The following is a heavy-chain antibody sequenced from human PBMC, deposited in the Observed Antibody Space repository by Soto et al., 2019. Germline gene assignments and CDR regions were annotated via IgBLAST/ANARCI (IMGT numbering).Heavy chain of an antibody. V-gene: IGHV1-69*06. Sequence: SVKVSCKASGGTFSSYAISWVRQAPGQGLEWMGGIIPIFGTANYAQKFQGRVTITADKSTSTAYMELSSLRSEDTAVYYCARDQTRIVVVVAANYYYYGMDVWGQGTTVTVSS. D-gene: IGHD2-15*01. CDR3: ARDQTRIVVVVAANYYYYGMDV. CDR2: IIPIFGTA. J-gene: IGHJ6*02. CDR1: GGTFSSYA.